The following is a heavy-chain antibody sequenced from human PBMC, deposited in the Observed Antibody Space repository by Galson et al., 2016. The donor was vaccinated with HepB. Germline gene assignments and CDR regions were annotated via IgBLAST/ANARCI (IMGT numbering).Heavy chain of an antibody. V-gene: IGHV3-23*01. CDR1: GFSFSSYT. J-gene: IGHJ4*02. CDR3: LHSIDY. Sequence: LRLSCAASGFSFSSYTMSWVRQAPGKGLEWISAISGSGDRTYYADSVRGRFTISRDNAKNTLYLEMNSLRAEDTALYYCLHSIDYWGQGTLVTVSS. D-gene: IGHD2/OR15-2a*01. CDR2: ISGSGDRT.